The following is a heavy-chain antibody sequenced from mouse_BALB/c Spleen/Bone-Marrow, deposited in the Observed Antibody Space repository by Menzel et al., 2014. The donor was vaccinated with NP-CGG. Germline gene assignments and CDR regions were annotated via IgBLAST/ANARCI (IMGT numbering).Heavy chain of an antibody. V-gene: IGHV7-3*02. J-gene: IGHJ1*01. D-gene: IGHD1-1*01. Sequence: VHVKQSGGGLAQPGGSLRLSCATSGFTFTDYYMSWVRQPPGKALEWLGFIRNKANGYTTEYSASVKGRFTISRDNSQTILYLQMNTLRAEDSATYYCARPNFPYYYDSSYWYIDVPAAAPTVTVSS. CDR1: GFTFTDYY. CDR2: IRNKANGYTT. CDR3: ARPNFPYYYDSSYWYIDV.